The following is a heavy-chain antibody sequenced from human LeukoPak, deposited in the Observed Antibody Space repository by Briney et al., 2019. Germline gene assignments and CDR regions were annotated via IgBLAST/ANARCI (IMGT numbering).Heavy chain of an antibody. D-gene: IGHD6-19*01. CDR2: INPNSGGT. CDR1: GYTFTGYY. CDR3: ARSAVAVAGLNWFDP. V-gene: IGHV1-2*02. J-gene: IGHJ5*02. Sequence: ASVKVSCKASGYTFTGYYMHWVRQAPGQGLEWMGWINPNSGGTNYAQKFQGRVTMTRDTSISTAYMELSRLRSDGTAVYYCARSAVAVAGLNWFDPWGQGTLVTVSS.